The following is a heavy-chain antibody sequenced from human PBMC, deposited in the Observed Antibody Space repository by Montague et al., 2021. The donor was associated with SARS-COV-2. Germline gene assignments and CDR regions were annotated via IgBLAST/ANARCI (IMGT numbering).Heavy chain of an antibody. CDR2: IYSSGTT. CDR1: GGSIRSSDNY. Sequence: TLSLTCTVSGGSIRSSDNYWSWIRQHPGKGLEWIVYIYSSGTTYYNPSLRSRVTISVDTSKKQFSLKLSAVTAADTAVYYCARGMYVVTETTDAFDIWGQGTMVSVSS. V-gene: IGHV4-31*03. D-gene: IGHD1-14*01. CDR3: ARGMYVVTETTDAFDI. J-gene: IGHJ3*02.